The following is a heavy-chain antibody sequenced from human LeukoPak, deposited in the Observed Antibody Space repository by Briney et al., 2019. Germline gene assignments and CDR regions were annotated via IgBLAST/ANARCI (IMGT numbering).Heavy chain of an antibody. Sequence: GGSLRLSCAASGFTFSTYAMSWVRQAPGKGLEWVSAVRGSGSDTYYADSVKGRFTISRDNSKNTLHLQMNSLRAGDTAIYYCAKTSRVNSAYDSPFDYWGQGTLVTVSS. CDR1: GFTFSTYA. CDR3: AKTSRVNSAYDSPFDY. D-gene: IGHD5-12*01. CDR2: VRGSGSDT. J-gene: IGHJ4*02. V-gene: IGHV3-23*01.